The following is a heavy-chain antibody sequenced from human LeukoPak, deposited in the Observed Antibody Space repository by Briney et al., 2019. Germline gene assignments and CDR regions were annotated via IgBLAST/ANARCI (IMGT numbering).Heavy chain of an antibody. J-gene: IGHJ5*02. CDR3: AKDYWYSGAFPQPVIS. CDR1: GFTLRSYV. CDR2: ISGSGDST. V-gene: IGHV3-23*01. Sequence: GGSLRLSCVASGFTLRSYVMNWVRQTPGKGLEWVSSISGSGDSTFYADSVKGRFTISRDNSKNTLFLQMNSLRAEDTAFYYCAKDYWYSGAFPQPVISWGQGTLVTVSS. D-gene: IGHD1-26*01.